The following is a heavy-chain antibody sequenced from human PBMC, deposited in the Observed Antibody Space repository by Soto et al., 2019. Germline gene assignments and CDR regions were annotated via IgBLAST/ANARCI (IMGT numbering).Heavy chain of an antibody. V-gene: IGHV4-39*01. CDR2: IYYSGST. CDR1: GGSISSSGYY. Sequence: SETLSLTCTVSGGSISSSGYYWGWIRQPPGKGLEWIGNIYYSGSTYYNPSLKSRVTISVDTSKNQFSLKLSSVTAADTAVYYCARQTGTGYYYYYYMDVWGKGTTVTVSS. D-gene: IGHD1-7*01. J-gene: IGHJ6*03. CDR3: ARQTGTGYYYYYYMDV.